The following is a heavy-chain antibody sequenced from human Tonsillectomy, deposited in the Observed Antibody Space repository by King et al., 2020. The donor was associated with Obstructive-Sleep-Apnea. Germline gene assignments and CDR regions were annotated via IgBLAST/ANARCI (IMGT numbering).Heavy chain of an antibody. CDR3: ARGGGSLYYFDY. J-gene: IGHJ4*02. D-gene: IGHD1-26*01. V-gene: IGHV3-30*04. CDR1: GFTFSSYA. Sequence: VQLVESGGGVVQPGRSLRLSCAASGFTFSSYAMHWVRQAPGKGLEWVAVISYDGSNKYYADSVKGRFTISRDNSKNTLYLQMNSLRAEDTAVYYCARGGGSLYYFDYWGQGTLVTVSS. CDR2: ISYDGSNK.